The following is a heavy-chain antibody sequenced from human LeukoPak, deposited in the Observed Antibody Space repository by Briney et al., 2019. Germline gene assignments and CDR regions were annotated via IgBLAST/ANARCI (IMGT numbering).Heavy chain of an antibody. J-gene: IGHJ4*02. V-gene: IGHV4-59*01. Sequence: SETLSLTCTVSGGSIYSYYWSWIRQFPGKGLEWIGSTYYSGSTNYNTSLKSRVTISVDTSKNQISLNLTSVTAADTAVYYCARDGSNGAEAGGFDYWGQGTLVTVSS. CDR2: TYYSGST. CDR1: GGSIYSYY. CDR3: ARDGSNGAEAGGFDY. D-gene: IGHD6-13*01.